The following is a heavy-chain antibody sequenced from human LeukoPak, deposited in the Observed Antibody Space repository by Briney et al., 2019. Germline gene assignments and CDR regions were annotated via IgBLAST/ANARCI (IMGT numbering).Heavy chain of an antibody. Sequence: GASVKVSCKASGYTFTSYDINWVRQAPGQGLEWMGWINPNSGGTNYAQKFQGRVTMTRDTSISTAYMELSRLRSDDTAVYYCARANHPYDSSGYYYGDYWGQGTLVTVSS. V-gene: IGHV1-2*02. CDR1: GYTFTSYD. CDR3: ARANHPYDSSGYYYGDY. D-gene: IGHD3-22*01. CDR2: INPNSGGT. J-gene: IGHJ4*02.